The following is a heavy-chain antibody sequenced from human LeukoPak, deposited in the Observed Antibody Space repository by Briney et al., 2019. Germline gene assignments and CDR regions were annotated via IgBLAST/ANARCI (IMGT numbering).Heavy chain of an antibody. Sequence: GGSLRLSCAASGFTFDDYGMSWVRQAPGKGLEWVSGINWNGGSTGYADSVKGRFTISRDNAKNSLYLQMNSLRAEDTALYYCARVGVSSSWYRWFDPWGQGTLVTVSS. CDR1: GFTFDDYG. V-gene: IGHV3-20*04. CDR2: INWNGGST. D-gene: IGHD6-13*01. CDR3: ARVGVSSSWYRWFDP. J-gene: IGHJ5*02.